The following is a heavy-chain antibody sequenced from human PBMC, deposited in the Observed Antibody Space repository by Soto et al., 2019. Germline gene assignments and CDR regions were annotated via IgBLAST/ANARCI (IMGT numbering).Heavy chain of an antibody. CDR3: ARGGYRGYDFHY. D-gene: IGHD5-12*01. J-gene: IGHJ4*02. V-gene: IGHV1-2*04. CDR1: GYTFTGYY. CDR2: SNPNSGGT. Sequence: QVQLVQSGAEVKKPGASVKVSCKASGYTFTGYYMHWVRLAPGQGLEWMGWSNPNSGGTNYAQKFQGWGTVTRDTAISRAYMELSRLRSDVTAVYYAARGGYRGYDFHYWGGGALVTVSS.